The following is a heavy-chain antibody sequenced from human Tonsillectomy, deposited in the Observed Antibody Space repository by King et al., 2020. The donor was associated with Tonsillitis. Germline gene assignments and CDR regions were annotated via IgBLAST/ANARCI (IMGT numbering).Heavy chain of an antibody. J-gene: IGHJ6*02. CDR1: GFTFSYYY. CDR2: ISSSSSYT. V-gene: IGHV3-11*06. D-gene: IGHD1-14*01. Sequence: VQLVESGGGLVKPGGSLRLSCAASGFTFSYYYMSWIRQAPGKGLEWVSYISSSSSYTNYADSVKGRFTISRDNAKNSLYLQMNSLRAEDTAVYYCARSDRYENYYYYGMDVWGQGTTVTVSS. CDR3: ARSDRYENYYYYGMDV.